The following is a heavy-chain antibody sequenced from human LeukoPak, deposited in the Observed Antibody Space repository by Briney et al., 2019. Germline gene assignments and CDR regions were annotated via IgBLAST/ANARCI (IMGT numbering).Heavy chain of an antibody. D-gene: IGHD2-2*01. CDR3: ARDQDIVVVPAATKGDY. CDR1: GLTFTNFK. CDR2: ISSSSSYI. Sequence: GGSLRLSCAVSGLTFTNFKMNWVRQAPGKGLEWVSSISSSSSYIYYADSVKGRFTISRDNAKNSLYLQMNSLRAEDTAVYYCARDQDIVVVPAATKGDYWGQGTLVTVSS. J-gene: IGHJ4*02. V-gene: IGHV3-21*01.